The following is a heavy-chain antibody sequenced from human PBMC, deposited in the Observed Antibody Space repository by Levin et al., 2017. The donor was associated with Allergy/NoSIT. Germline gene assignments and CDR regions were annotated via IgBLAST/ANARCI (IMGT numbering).Heavy chain of an antibody. Sequence: GGSLRLSCAASGFTFSSYGMHWVRQAPGKGLEWVAVIWYDGSNKYYADSVKGRFTISRDNSKNTLYLQMNSLRAEDTAVYYCARDRDEGFGDAFDIWGQGTMVTVSS. CDR2: IWYDGSNK. V-gene: IGHV3-33*01. D-gene: IGHD3-10*01. CDR3: ARDRDEGFGDAFDI. J-gene: IGHJ3*02. CDR1: GFTFSSYG.